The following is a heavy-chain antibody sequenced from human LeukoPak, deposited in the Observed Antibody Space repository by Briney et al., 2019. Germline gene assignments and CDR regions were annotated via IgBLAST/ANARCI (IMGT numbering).Heavy chain of an antibody. CDR3: AKGPTGTRFDY. J-gene: IGHJ4*02. V-gene: IGHV3-23*01. Sequence: GGSLRLSCTASGFTFSNYATTWVRQAPGKGLEWVSAISGSGGNTYYADSVKGRFTISRDNSKNTLYLQMNSLRAEDTAVYYCAKGPTGTRFDYWGQGTLVTVSS. CDR1: GFTFSNYA. D-gene: IGHD1-7*01. CDR2: ISGSGGNT.